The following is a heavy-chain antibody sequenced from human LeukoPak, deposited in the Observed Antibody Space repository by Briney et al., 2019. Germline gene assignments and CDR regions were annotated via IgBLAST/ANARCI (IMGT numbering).Heavy chain of an antibody. J-gene: IGHJ4*02. Sequence: PSETLSLTCAVYGGSFSGYYWSWIRQPPGKGLEWIGEINHSGSTNYNPSLKSRVTISVDTSKNQFSLKLSSVTAADTAVYYCARGVGAGPEDDYWGQGTLVTVSS. D-gene: IGHD1-26*01. V-gene: IGHV4-34*01. CDR1: GGSFSGYY. CDR3: ARGVGAGPEDDY. CDR2: INHSGST.